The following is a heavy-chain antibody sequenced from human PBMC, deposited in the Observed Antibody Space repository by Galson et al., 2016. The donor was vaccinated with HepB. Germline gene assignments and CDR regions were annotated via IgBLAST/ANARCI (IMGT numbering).Heavy chain of an antibody. CDR3: ARRPPVTGRSGHYFDS. J-gene: IGHJ4*02. CDR2: ISPGDSDT. Sequence: SGAEVKKPGESLKISCKGSGYSFSSYWIGWVRQMPGKGLEWMGIISPGDSDTRYSPSFQSQVTISVDKAINTAYMQWSSLKASDSGIYYCARRPPVTGRSGHYFDSWGQGTLVTVSS. CDR1: GYSFSSYW. D-gene: IGHD4-11*01. V-gene: IGHV5-51*01.